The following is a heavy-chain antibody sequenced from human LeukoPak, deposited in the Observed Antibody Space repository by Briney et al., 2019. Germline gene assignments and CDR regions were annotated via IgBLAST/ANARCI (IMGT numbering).Heavy chain of an antibody. CDR1: GFAFTTCA. V-gene: IGHV3-23*01. Sequence: GGSLRLSCAASGFAFTTCAMSWVRQAPGNGLEWVSTVSGSGSNTYYADSVKGRFTISRDNSKNTLYLQMDSLRVEDTAVYYCAKDRRGYSGQIDIWGEGTMVTVS. CDR2: VSGSGSNT. D-gene: IGHD5-12*01. CDR3: AKDRRGYSGQIDI. J-gene: IGHJ3*02.